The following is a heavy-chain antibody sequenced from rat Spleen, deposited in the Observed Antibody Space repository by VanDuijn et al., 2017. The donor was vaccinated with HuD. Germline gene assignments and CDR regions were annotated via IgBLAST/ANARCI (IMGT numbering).Heavy chain of an antibody. J-gene: IGHJ2*01. Sequence: VQLVESGGGLVQPGKSLKLSCSASGFTFSSYGMHWIRQAPGKGLHWIAFVRSSSDTVYADAVKGRFTISRDNAKNTLYLQLDSLKSEDTAIYFCARDTHTMGISDYWGQGVMVTVSS. CDR3: ARDTHTMGISDY. CDR2: VRSSSDT. V-gene: IGHV5-62*01. D-gene: IGHD1-9*01. CDR1: GFTFSSYG.